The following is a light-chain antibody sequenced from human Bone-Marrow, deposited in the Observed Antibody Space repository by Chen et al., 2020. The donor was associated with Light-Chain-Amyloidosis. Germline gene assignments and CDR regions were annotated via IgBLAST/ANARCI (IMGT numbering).Light chain of an antibody. Sequence: QSVLTQPPSASGTPGQRVTISCSGSSSNIGSNYVYWYLQLPGTAPKLLIYRNNQRPSGVPDRFSGSKSGTSASLAISGLRSEDEADYYCAAWDDSLSRVFGGGTKLTVL. V-gene: IGLV1-47*01. CDR3: AAWDDSLSRV. J-gene: IGLJ3*02. CDR1: SSNIGSNY. CDR2: RNN.